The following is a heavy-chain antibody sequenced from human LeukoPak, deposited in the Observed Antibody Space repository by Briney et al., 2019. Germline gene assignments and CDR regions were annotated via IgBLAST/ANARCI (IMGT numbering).Heavy chain of an antibody. CDR1: GGTFSSHA. D-gene: IGHD6-6*01. CDR3: ATTSSSSDDAFDI. J-gene: IGHJ3*02. CDR2: IIPIFGTA. V-gene: IGHV1-69*13. Sequence: ASVKVSCKASGGTFSSHAISWVRQAPGQGLEWMGGIIPIFGTANYAQKFQGRVTITADESTSTAYMELGSLRSEDTAVYYCATTSSSSDDAFDIWGQGTMVTVSS.